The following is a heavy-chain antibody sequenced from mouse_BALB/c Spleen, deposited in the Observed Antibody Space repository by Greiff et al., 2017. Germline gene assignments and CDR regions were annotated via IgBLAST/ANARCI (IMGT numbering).Heavy chain of an antibody. CDR1: GFTFTDYY. Sequence: EVKLMESGGGLVQPGGSLRLSCATSGFTFTDYYMSWVRQPPGKALEWLGFIRNKANGYTTEYSASVKGRFTISRDNSQSILYLQMNTLRAEDSATYYCARDRFSFAYWGQGTLVTVSA. CDR2: IRNKANGYTT. CDR3: ARDRFSFAY. V-gene: IGHV7-3*02. J-gene: IGHJ3*01.